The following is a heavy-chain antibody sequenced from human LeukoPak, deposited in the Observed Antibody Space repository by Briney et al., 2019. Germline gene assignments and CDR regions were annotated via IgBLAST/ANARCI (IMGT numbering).Heavy chain of an antibody. D-gene: IGHD3-10*01. Sequence: SETLSLTCTVSGVSISSYYWSWIRQPPGKGLEWVGYIYYSGSTNYNPSLKSRVTISVDTSKNQFSLKLSSVTAADTAVYYCARGGIIMVRGALGHYYGMDVWGQGTTVTVSS. CDR3: ARGGIIMVRGALGHYYGMDV. V-gene: IGHV4-59*08. CDR1: GVSISSYY. J-gene: IGHJ6*02. CDR2: IYYSGST.